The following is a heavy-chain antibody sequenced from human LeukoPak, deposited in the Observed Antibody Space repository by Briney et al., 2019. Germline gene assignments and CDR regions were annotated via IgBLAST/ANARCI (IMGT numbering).Heavy chain of an antibody. CDR2: IWYDGSNK. CDR3: AKEGYCSGGSCATGRAEYFQH. V-gene: IGHV3-30*02. Sequence: GGSLRLSCAASGFTFSSYGMHWVRQAPGKGLEWVGVIWYDGSNKYYADSVKGRFTISRDNSKNTLYLQMNSLRAEDTAVYYCAKEGYCSGGSCATGRAEYFQHWGQGTLVTVSS. D-gene: IGHD2-15*01. CDR1: GFTFSSYG. J-gene: IGHJ1*01.